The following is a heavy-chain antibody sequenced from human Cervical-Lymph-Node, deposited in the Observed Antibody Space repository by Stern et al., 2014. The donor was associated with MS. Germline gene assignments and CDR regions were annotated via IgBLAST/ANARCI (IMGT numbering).Heavy chain of an antibody. J-gene: IGHJ4*02. V-gene: IGHV3-23*04. Sequence: EVQLVESGGNLVQPGGSLRLSCAASGFTFSSFAMTWVRQAPGKGLEWVAAISGTSAGPHYADSVKGRFTISRDNFRTTLFLQMNSLRAEDTAVYYCAKLGISIDVITPHHFDNWGQGTLVTVSS. CDR2: ISGTSAGP. D-gene: IGHD3-16*01. CDR1: GFTFSSFA. CDR3: AKLGISIDVITPHHFDN.